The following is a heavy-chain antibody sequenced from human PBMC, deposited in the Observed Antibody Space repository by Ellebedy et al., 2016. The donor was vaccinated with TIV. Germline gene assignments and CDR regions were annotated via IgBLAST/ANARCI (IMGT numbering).Heavy chain of an antibody. CDR2: IKQDGSEK. D-gene: IGHD4-17*01. CDR1: GFTFSSYW. J-gene: IGHJ4*02. Sequence: GESLKISCAASGFTFSSYWMSWVRQAPGKGLEWVANIKQDGSEKYYVDSVKGRFTISRDNAENSLYLQMNSLRAEDTAVYYCARDRDDYGFFDYWGQGTLVTVSS. V-gene: IGHV3-7*01. CDR3: ARDRDDYGFFDY.